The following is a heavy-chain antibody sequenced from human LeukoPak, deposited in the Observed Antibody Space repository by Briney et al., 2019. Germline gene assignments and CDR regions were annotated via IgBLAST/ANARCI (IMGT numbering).Heavy chain of an antibody. V-gene: IGHV3-23*01. CDR2: MSGSGGRT. CDR1: GFPLSIYA. D-gene: IGHD4-17*01. J-gene: IGHJ6*02. CDR3: ARVRYGELDV. Sequence: PGGPLRLPCEPSGFPLSIYAMSGVPQPPGKGLEWVSSMSGSGGRTYYADSVKGRFTISRDDSKTTLYLQMNSLRAEDTAVYYCARVRYGELDVWGQGTTVTVSS.